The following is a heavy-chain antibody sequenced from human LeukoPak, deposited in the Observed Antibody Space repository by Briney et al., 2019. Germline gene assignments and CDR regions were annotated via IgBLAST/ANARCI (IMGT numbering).Heavy chain of an antibody. CDR3: ARHGSTDYFDY. D-gene: IGHD2-2*03. Sequence: SETLSLTCAVSGGSISSTTSYWGWIRQPPGKGLEWIGRIYYSGSTFYNLSLKSRVTISVDTSKNQLSLRLSSVTAADTAVYYCARHGSTDYFDYWGQGTLVTVSS. V-gene: IGHV4-39*01. J-gene: IGHJ4*02. CDR1: GGSISSTTSY. CDR2: IYYSGST.